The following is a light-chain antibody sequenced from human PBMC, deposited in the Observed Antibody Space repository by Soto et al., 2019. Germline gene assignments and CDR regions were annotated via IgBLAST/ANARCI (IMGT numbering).Light chain of an antibody. V-gene: IGLV2-23*01. J-gene: IGLJ1*01. CDR2: EGS. CDR1: SSDVGSYNL. CDR3: CSYAGSSTYD. Sequence: HSVLTQPASVSGSPGQSITISCTGTSSDVGSYNLVSWYQQHPGKAPKLMIYEGSKWPSGVSNRFSGSKSGNTASLTISGLQAEDEADNYCCSYAGSSTYDFGTGTKVTVL.